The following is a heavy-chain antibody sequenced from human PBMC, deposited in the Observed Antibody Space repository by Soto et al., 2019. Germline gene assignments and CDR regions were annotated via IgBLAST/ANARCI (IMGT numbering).Heavy chain of an antibody. J-gene: IGHJ4*02. Sequence: QVQLVESGGGVVQPGRSLRLSCAASGFTFSSYAMHWVRQAPGKGLEWVAVISYDGSDKYYADSVKGRFTISRDNSKNTLYLQMNSLRAEDTAVYSCAREATLYYCDCWGQGTLVTVSS. CDR3: AREATLYYCDC. V-gene: IGHV3-30-3*01. D-gene: IGHD3-16*01. CDR2: ISYDGSDK. CDR1: GFTFSSYA.